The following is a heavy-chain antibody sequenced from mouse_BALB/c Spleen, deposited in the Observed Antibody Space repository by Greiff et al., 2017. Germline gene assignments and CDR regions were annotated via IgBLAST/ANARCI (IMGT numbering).Heavy chain of an antibody. V-gene: IGHV1-4*01. CDR2: INPSSGYT. D-gene: IGHD2-13*01. CDR3: ARPSRLLFDY. J-gene: IGHJ2*01. CDR1: GYTFTSYT. Sequence: QVQLQQSGAELARPGASVKMSCKASGYTFTSYTMHWVKQRPGQGLEWTGYINPSSGYTNYNQKFKDKATLTADKSSSTAYMQLSSLTSEDSAVYYCARPSRLLFDYWGQGTTLTVSS.